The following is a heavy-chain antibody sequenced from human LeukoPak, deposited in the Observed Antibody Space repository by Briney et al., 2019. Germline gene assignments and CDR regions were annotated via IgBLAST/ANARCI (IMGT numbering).Heavy chain of an antibody. CDR3: TTPGVDHEYYFDY. V-gene: IGHV3-15*01. CDR1: GFTFSNAW. D-gene: IGHD3-3*01. J-gene: IGHJ4*02. CDR2: IKSKTDGGTT. Sequence: GGSLRLSCAASGFTFSNAWMSWVRQAPGKGLEWVGRIKSKTDGGTTDYAAPVKGRFTISRDDSKNTLYLQMNSLKTEDTAVYYCTTPGVDHEYYFDYWGQGTLVTVSS.